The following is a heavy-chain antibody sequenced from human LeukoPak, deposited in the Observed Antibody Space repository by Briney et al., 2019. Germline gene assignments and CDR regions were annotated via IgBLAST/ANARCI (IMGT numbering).Heavy chain of an antibody. CDR1: GFTLSSYW. CDR2: INSDGSST. D-gene: IGHD6-13*01. CDR3: ARDQGSSWFDY. Sequence: PGGSLRLSCAASGFTLSSYWMNWVRQGPGKGLGWVSRINSDGSSTSYADSVKGRFTISRDNAKNTLYLQMNSLRAEDTAVYYCARDQGSSWFDYWGQGTLVTVSS. J-gene: IGHJ4*02. V-gene: IGHV3-74*01.